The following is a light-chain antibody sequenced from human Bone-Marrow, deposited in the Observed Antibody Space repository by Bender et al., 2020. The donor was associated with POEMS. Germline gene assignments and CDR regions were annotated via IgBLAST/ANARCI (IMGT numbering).Light chain of an antibody. CDR2: RDV. J-gene: IGLJ3*02. CDR3: CSYVGSYTFV. V-gene: IGLV3-27*01. CDR1: TLADKY. Sequence: SYELTQPSSVSVSPGQTARITCSGDTLADKYVRWFQQKPGQAPILVIFRDVERPSGVPDRFSGSKSGNTASLTISGLQGEDEADYYCCSYVGSYTFVFGGGTKLTVL.